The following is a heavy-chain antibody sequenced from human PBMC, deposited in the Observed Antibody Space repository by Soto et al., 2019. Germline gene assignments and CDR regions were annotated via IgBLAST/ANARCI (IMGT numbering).Heavy chain of an antibody. CDR2: ISWNSGSV. D-gene: IGHD2-15*01. CDR3: AKAVGRVYCRGTSYCSSWVFQY. V-gene: IGHV3-9*01. Sequence: SLRLSCAASGFSFDDYAMHCVRQVPGKCLEWVSGISWNSGSVGYADSVKGRSTISRDNAKKSLYLQLNSLRAEDTALYYCAKAVGRVYCRGTSYCSSWVFQYWGRGTLVKVS. J-gene: IGHJ4*02. CDR1: GFSFDDYA.